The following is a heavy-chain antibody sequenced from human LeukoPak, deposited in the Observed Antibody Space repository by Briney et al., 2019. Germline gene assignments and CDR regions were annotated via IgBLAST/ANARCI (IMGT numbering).Heavy chain of an antibody. Sequence: PGGSLRLSCAASGFTFSSYAMSWVRQAPGKGLEWVSAISGSGGSTYYGDSVKGRFTISRDNSKNTLHLQMNSLRAEHTAVYYCAKARASPRPIRAYYFDYWGQGTLVTVSS. CDR2: ISGSGGST. CDR1: GFTFSSYA. CDR3: AKARASPRPIRAYYFDY. V-gene: IGHV3-23*01. D-gene: IGHD2-21*01. J-gene: IGHJ4*02.